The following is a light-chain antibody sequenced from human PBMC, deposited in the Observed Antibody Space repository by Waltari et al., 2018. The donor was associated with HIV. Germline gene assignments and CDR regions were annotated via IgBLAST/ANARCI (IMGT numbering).Light chain of an antibody. Sequence: IVLTPYPATLSLSPGDRATLSCRASQSVSSYLAWYQQKPGQAPRHLIYDASNRATGIPARFSGSGSGTDFTLTISSLEPEDFAVYYCQQRYNWLDTFGQGTKLEIK. CDR2: DAS. J-gene: IGKJ2*01. CDR3: QQRYNWLDT. V-gene: IGKV3-11*01. CDR1: QSVSSY.